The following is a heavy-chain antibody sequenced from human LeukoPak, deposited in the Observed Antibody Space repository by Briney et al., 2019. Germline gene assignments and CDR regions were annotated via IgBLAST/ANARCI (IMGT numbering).Heavy chain of an antibody. Sequence: GASVKVSCKASGGTFTSYAISWVRQAPGQGLEWMGRIILILGIANYAQKSQGRVTITSDKSTSTVYMELSSLRSEDTAVYYCAGIVGYLDWFDPWGQGTLVTVSS. D-gene: IGHD2-21*01. CDR1: GGTFTSYA. V-gene: IGHV1-69*04. J-gene: IGHJ5*02. CDR2: IILILGIA. CDR3: AGIVGYLDWFDP.